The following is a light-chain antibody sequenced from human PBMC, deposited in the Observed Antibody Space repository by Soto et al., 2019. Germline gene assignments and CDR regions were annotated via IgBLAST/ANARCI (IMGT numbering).Light chain of an antibody. J-gene: IGLJ1*01. CDR1: SSDVGGYNY. Sequence: QSALTQPRSVSGSPGQSVTISCTGTSSDVGGYNYVSWYQQHPGKAPKLMIYDVSKRPSGVPDRFSGSQSGKTASLTISGLQAEDEADYYCSLYTSSSTYVFGTGTKVTVL. V-gene: IGLV2-11*01. CDR3: SLYTSSSTYV. CDR2: DVS.